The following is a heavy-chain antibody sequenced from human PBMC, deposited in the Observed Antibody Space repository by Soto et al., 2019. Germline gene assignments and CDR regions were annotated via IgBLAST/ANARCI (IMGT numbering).Heavy chain of an antibody. Sequence: VQLVESGGGLIQPGGSLRLSCAASGFTVSNNHMTWVRQAAGKGLELVSFVHGGGSTSYADSVKGRFTISRDNSKNTLYLQMDSLRAEDTAKYYCAGRLTTAARLDYWGRGTLVTVSS. CDR1: GFTVSNNH. J-gene: IGHJ4*02. D-gene: IGHD3-16*01. CDR2: VHGGGST. CDR3: AGRLTTAARLDY. V-gene: IGHV3-53*01.